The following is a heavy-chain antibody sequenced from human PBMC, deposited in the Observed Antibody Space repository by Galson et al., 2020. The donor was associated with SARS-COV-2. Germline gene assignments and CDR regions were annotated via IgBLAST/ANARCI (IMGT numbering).Heavy chain of an antibody. CDR1: GFTFTSSA. Sequence: SVKVSCKASGFTFTSSAVQWVRQARGQRLEWIGWNVVDSGNKNYAQKFQERVTITRDMSTSTAYMEMSSLRSEDTAVYYCAAPDCSGGSCNDAFDIWGQGTMVTVAS. J-gene: IGHJ3*02. CDR2: NVVDSGNK. V-gene: IGHV1-58*01. D-gene: IGHD2-15*01. CDR3: AAPDCSGGSCNDAFDI.